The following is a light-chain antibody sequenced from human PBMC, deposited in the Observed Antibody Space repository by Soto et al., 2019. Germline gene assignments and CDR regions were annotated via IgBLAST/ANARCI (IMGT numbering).Light chain of an antibody. V-gene: IGKV1-6*01. CDR3: LQDYNYPWT. CDR2: AAS. Sequence: AIPMTQSPSSLSASVGDRVTITCRASQGIRNDLGWYQQKPGKAPKLLIYAASSLQSGVPSRFSGSGSGTDFTLTSSSLQPEDFATYYCLQDYNYPWTFGQGTKVEIE. CDR1: QGIRND. J-gene: IGKJ1*01.